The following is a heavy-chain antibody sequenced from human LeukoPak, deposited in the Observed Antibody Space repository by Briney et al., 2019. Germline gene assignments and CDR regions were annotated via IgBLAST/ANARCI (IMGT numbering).Heavy chain of an antibody. D-gene: IGHD1-1*01. V-gene: IGHV1-2*02. Sequence: ASVKVSCKTSGYTFTGYYIHWVRQAPGQGLEWIGWIYPKNGGTYYAQKFQGRVTMTRDTSISTAYMELSGLRSDDTAVYYCLRENWYYDYWGQGTLVTVSS. J-gene: IGHJ4*02. CDR2: IYPKNGGT. CDR1: GYTFTGYY. CDR3: LRENWYYDY.